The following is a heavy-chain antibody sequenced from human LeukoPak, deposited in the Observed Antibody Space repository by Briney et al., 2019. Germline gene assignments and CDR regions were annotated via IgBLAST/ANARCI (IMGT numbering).Heavy chain of an antibody. CDR1: GFTFDDYG. CDR3: AREKPFYDSSGYYYPIAFDY. CDR2: NWNGGST. D-gene: IGHD3-22*01. V-gene: IGHV3-20*04. Sequence: GGSLRLSCAASGFTFDDYGMSWVRQAPGKGLEWVSGNWNGGSTGYADSVKGRFTIARDNAKNSLYLQMNSLRAEDTPLYYCAREKPFYDSSGYYYPIAFDYWGQGTLVTVSS. J-gene: IGHJ4*02.